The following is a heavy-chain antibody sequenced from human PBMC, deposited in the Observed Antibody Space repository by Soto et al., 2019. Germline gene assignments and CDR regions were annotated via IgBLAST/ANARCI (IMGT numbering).Heavy chain of an antibody. CDR1: GFTSDDDA. Sequence: EVKLVESGGGLVQPGRSLRLSCVASGFTSDDDAMHWVRQAPGKGLEWVSGIYWNSNRIDYGDSVKGRFTVSRDNAKNSLYLQMNSLRPEDTAIYYCVKDVLPGGVDYWGQGTLVTVSS. CDR3: VKDVLPGGVDY. J-gene: IGHJ4*02. V-gene: IGHV3-9*02. CDR2: IYWNSNRI. D-gene: IGHD3-16*01.